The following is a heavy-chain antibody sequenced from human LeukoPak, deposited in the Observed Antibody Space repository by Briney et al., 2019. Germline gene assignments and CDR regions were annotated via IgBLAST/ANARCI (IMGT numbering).Heavy chain of an antibody. Sequence: GGSLRLSCAASGFTFHTYDMSWVRQAPGRGLEWVSTTARGRTNYAGSVKGRFIVSTDNSQKTLFLRMNRLRVEDTAIYYCAELNDRINWFDPWGQGTLVTVSS. CDR1: GFTFHTYD. V-gene: IGHV3-23*01. D-gene: IGHD1-1*01. J-gene: IGHJ5*02. CDR3: AELNDRINWFDP. CDR2: TARGRT.